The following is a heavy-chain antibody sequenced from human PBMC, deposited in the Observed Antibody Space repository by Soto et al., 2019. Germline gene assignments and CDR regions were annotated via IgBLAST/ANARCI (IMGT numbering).Heavy chain of an antibody. CDR3: ARDGRVSGGYGMDV. D-gene: IGHD3-3*01. CDR1: GGSISSGGYY. CDR2: IYYSGDT. J-gene: IGHJ6*02. Sequence: QVQLQESGPGLVKPSQTLSLTCTVSGGSISSGGYYWSWIRQPPGKGLEWIGYIYYSGDTYYNPSLKSRLTISVDPSKNQFSLKLSSVTAADTAVYYCARDGRVSGGYGMDVWGQGTTVTVSS. V-gene: IGHV4-31*03.